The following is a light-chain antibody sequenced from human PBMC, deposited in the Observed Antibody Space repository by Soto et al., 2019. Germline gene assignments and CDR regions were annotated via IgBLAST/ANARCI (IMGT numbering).Light chain of an antibody. V-gene: IGLV2-14*01. CDR2: EVS. J-gene: IGLJ1*01. Sequence: QSALTQPASVSGSPGQSITISCTGTSSDVGGYNYVSSYQQHPGKAPKLMMYEVSNRPSGVSNRFSGSKSGNTASLTISGLQAEDEADYYCSSYISSSIDYVFGTRTKVTVL. CDR3: SSYISSSIDYV. CDR1: SSDVGGYNY.